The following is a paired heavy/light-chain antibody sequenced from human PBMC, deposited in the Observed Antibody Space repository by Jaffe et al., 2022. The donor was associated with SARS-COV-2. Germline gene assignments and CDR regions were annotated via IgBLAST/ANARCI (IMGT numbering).Heavy chain of an antibody. D-gene: IGHD2-2*02. CDR2: ISGSGGST. CDR1: GFTFSSYA. J-gene: IGHJ1*01. Sequence: EVQLLESGGGLVQPGGSLRLSCAASGFTFSSYAMSWVRQAPGKGLEWVSAISGSGGSTYYADSVKGRFTISRDNSKNTLYLQMNSLRAEDTAVYYCAKVEGYCSSTSCYTSGYFQHWGQGTLVTVSS. V-gene: IGHV3-23*01. CDR3: AKVEGYCSSTSCYTSGYFQH.
Light chain of an antibody. CDR2: AAS. CDR1: QGISSY. Sequence: AIRMTQSPSSFSASTGDRVTITCRASQGISSYLAWYQQKPGKAPKLLIYAASTLQSGVPSRFSGSGSGTDFTLTISCLQSEDFATYYCQQYYSYPPWTFGQGTKVEIK. J-gene: IGKJ1*01. CDR3: QQYYSYPPWT. V-gene: IGKV1-8*01.